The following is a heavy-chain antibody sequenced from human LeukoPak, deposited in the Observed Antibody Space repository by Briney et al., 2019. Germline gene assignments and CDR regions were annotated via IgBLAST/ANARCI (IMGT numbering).Heavy chain of an antibody. D-gene: IGHD6-19*01. Sequence: ASVKVSFKASGYTFTSYDINWVRQVTGQGLEWMGWMNPNSGNTGYAQKFQGRVTITRNTSISTSFMELSSLRSEDTAVYYCARRAVGNSYYYYMAVWGRGTTVTVSS. CDR3: ARRAVGNSYYYYMAV. CDR2: MNPNSGNT. J-gene: IGHJ6*03. V-gene: IGHV1-8*03. CDR1: GYTFTSYD.